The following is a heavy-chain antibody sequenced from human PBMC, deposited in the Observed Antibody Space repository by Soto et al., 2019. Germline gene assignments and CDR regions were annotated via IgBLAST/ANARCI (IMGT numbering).Heavy chain of an antibody. D-gene: IGHD2-15*01. CDR3: ARVGSDRRRPFDP. CDR1: GGSISSGGYY. CDR2: IYYSGST. V-gene: IGHV4-31*03. Sequence: QVQLQASGPGLVKPSQTLSLTCTVSGGSISSGGYYWSWIRQHPGKGLEWIGYIYYSGSTYYNPSLKSRVTIAVDTSKNHFSLKLSSVTAEATAVYYCARVGSDRRRPFDPWGQGTLVTVSS. J-gene: IGHJ5*02.